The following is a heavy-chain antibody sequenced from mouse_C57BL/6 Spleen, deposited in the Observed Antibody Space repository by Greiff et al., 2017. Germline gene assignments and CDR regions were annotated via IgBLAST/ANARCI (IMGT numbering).Heavy chain of an antibody. Sequence: VQLQQSGPVLVKPGASVKMSCKASGYTFTDYYMNWVKQSHGKSLEWIGVINPYNGGTSYNQKFKGKATLTVDKSSSTAYMELNSLTSEDSAVYYCARRAGNYFDYWGQGTTLTVSS. CDR2: INPYNGGT. J-gene: IGHJ2*01. V-gene: IGHV1-19*01. CDR3: ARRAGNYFDY. D-gene: IGHD3-3*01. CDR1: GYTFTDYY.